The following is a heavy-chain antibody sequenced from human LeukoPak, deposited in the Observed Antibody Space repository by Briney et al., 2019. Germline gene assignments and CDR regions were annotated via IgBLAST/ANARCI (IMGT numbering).Heavy chain of an antibody. Sequence: GGSLRLSCAASGFTFSSYWMSWVRQAPGKGLEWVANIKQDGSEKYYVDSVKGRFTISRDNAKNSLYLQMNSLRAEDTAVYYCARDSDCGGDCSHQQRPEYFQHWGQGTLVTVSS. CDR1: GFTFSSYW. D-gene: IGHD2-21*02. J-gene: IGHJ1*01. V-gene: IGHV3-7*01. CDR2: IKQDGSEK. CDR3: ARDSDCGGDCSHQQRPEYFQH.